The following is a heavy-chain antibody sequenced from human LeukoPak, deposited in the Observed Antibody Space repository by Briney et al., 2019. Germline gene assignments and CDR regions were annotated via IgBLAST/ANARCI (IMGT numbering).Heavy chain of an antibody. V-gene: IGHV3-9*01. J-gene: IGHJ4*02. CDR1: GFTFDDYA. D-gene: IGHD4-11*01. CDR2: ISWNSGSI. CDR3: AKEITATGLDY. Sequence: PGGSLRLSCAASGFTFDDYAMDWVRHARGKGLEWVSGISWNSGSIGYADSVKGRFTISRDNAKNSLYMQMNSLRAEDTALYYCAKEITATGLDYWGQGTLVTVSS.